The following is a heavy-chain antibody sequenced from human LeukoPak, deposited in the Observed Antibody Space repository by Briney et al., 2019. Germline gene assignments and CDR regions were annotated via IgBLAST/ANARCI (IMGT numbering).Heavy chain of an antibody. CDR3: ARGELLRPGYYFDY. CDR1: GFTFSSYA. J-gene: IGHJ4*02. D-gene: IGHD1-26*01. Sequence: SGGSLRLSCAASGFTFSSYAMHWVRQAPGKGLEWVAVISYDGSNKYYADSVKGRFTISRDNSKNTLYLQMNSLRAEDTAVYYCARGELLRPGYYFDYWGQGTLVTVSS. CDR2: ISYDGSNK. V-gene: IGHV3-30-3*01.